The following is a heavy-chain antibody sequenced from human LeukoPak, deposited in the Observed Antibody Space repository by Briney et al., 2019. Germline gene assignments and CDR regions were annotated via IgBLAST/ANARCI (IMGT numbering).Heavy chain of an antibody. D-gene: IGHD2-21*01. J-gene: IGHJ3*02. CDR3: AKCGGDCYYDAFDI. CDR1: GGSISNYY. CDR2: IYYTGSA. Sequence: SETLSLTCTVSGGSISNYYWSWIRQPPGKGLEWIGYIYYTGSANYNPSLKSRVTISVDTSKNQFSLKLSSVTAADTAVHYCAKCGGDCYYDAFDIWGQGTMVTVSS. V-gene: IGHV4-59*01.